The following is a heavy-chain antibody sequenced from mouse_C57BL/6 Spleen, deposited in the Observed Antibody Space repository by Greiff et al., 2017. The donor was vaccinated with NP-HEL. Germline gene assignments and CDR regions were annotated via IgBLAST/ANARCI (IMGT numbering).Heavy chain of an antibody. Sequence: VQLQQPGAELVMPGASVKLSCKASGYTFTSYWMHWVKQRPGQGLEWIGEIDPSDSYTNYNQKFKGKSTLTVDKSSSTAYMQLSSLTSEDSAVYYCARYYDYDRPFDVWGTGTTVTVSS. CDR3: ARYYDYDRPFDV. CDR2: IDPSDSYT. V-gene: IGHV1-69*01. CDR1: GYTFTSYW. D-gene: IGHD2-4*01. J-gene: IGHJ1*03.